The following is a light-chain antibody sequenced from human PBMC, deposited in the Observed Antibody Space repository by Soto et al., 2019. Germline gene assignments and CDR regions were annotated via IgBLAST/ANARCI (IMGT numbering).Light chain of an antibody. V-gene: IGKV3-20*01. CDR1: QSVPSTY. J-gene: IGKJ3*01. CDR3: LQYGFSPPFT. CDR2: GAS. Sequence: EIVLTQSPGTLSLSPGERATLSCRARQSVPSTYLAWYQQKPGQAPRLLIYGASPRATGIPDRFSGSRSGTGFSLTISRLEPEDFAVDFCLQYGFSPPFTFGPGTKVDI.